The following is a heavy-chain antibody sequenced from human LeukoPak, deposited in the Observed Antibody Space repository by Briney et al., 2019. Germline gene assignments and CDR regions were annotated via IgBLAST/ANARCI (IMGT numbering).Heavy chain of an antibody. Sequence: SETLSLTCTVSGGSISSGSYYWSWIRQPAGKGLEWIGRIYTSGSTNYNPSLKSRVTISVDTSKNQFSLKLSSVTAADTAVYYCARGRYSRTSIDYWGQGTLVTVSS. CDR1: GGSISSGSYY. CDR2: IYTSGST. CDR3: ARGRYSRTSIDY. J-gene: IGHJ4*02. D-gene: IGHD3-9*01. V-gene: IGHV4-61*02.